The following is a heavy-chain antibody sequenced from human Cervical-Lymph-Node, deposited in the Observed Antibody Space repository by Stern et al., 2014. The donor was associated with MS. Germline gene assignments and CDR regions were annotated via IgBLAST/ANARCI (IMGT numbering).Heavy chain of an antibody. CDR2: INPSGAT. J-gene: IGHJ6*02. CDR3: AVRYCSGGRCYSVPDV. CDR1: EYTHNNYL. Sequence: QVQLVQSGSEVKKPGASVKVSCKASEYTHNNYLIHWVRQAPGQRPDWMGVINPSGATNYAHKAQDRVTMTTDASTSTFYMELSRLRSEDTAVYYCAVRYCSGGRCYSVPDVWGQGTTVIVSS. D-gene: IGHD2-15*01. V-gene: IGHV1-46*02.